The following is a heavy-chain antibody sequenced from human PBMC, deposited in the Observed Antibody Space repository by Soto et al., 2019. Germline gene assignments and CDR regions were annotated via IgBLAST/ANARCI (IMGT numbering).Heavy chain of an antibody. J-gene: IGHJ3*02. Sequence: QVQLQQWGAGLLKPSETLSLTCAVYGGSFSGYYWSWIRQPPGKGLEWIGEINHSGSTNYNPSLKSRVTISVDTSKNQFSLQLRSVTAADTAVYYCASPTGGAFWDYIWGSYRPRDASDIRGQGTMVTVSS. D-gene: IGHD3-16*02. V-gene: IGHV4-34*01. CDR3: ASPTGGAFWDYIWGSYRPRDASDI. CDR1: GGSFSGYY. CDR2: INHSGST.